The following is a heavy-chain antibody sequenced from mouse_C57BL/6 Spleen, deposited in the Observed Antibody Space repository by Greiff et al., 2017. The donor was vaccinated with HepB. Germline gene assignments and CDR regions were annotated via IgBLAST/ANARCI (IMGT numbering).Heavy chain of an antibody. CDR2: ISSGGDYI. V-gene: IGHV5-9-1*02. Sequence: EVKVEESGEGLVKPGGSLKLSCAASGFTFSSYAMSWVRQTPEKRLEWVAYISSGGDYIYYADTVKGRFTISRDNARNTLYLQMSSLKSEDTAMYYCTRIYDGYYFDYWGQGTTLTVSS. J-gene: IGHJ2*01. CDR3: TRIYDGYYFDY. CDR1: GFTFSSYA. D-gene: IGHD2-3*01.